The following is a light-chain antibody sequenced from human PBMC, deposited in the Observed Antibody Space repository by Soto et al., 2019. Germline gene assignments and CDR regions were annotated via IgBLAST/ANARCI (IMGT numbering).Light chain of an antibody. CDR1: QSVISRY. Sequence: EIVLTQSPGTLSLSPGERVTLSCRASQSVISRYLAWYQQKPGQAPRLLISGTSARATGIPDRFSGSGSGTDFTLTISRLEPEDFAVYYCQQYGNSRWTLGQGTKV. J-gene: IGKJ1*01. CDR3: QQYGNSRWT. V-gene: IGKV3-20*01. CDR2: GTS.